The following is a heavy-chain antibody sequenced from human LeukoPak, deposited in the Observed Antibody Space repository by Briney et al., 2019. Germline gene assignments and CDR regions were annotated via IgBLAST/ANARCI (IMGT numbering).Heavy chain of an antibody. CDR3: ARDQPLSDAFDI. CDR2: ISSSSSYI. V-gene: IGHV3-21*01. Sequence: GGSLRLSCAASGFTFSSYSMNWVRQAPGKGLEWVSSISSSSSYIYYADSVKGRFTISRDNAKNSLYLQMNSLRAEDTAVYYCARDQPLSDAFDIWGQGTMVTVSS. J-gene: IGHJ3*02. CDR1: GFTFSSYS.